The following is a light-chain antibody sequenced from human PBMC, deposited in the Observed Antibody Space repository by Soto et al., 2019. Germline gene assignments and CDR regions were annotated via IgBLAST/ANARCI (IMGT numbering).Light chain of an antibody. Sequence: QSALTQPASVSGSPGQSITISCTGTSSDVGGYNYVSWYQQSPGKAPKLMIFDVNNRPSGVSNRFSGSKSGNTASLTISGLQAGDEADYYCSSYTSSSTLVFGGGTKLTVL. J-gene: IGLJ2*01. CDR3: SSYTSSSTLV. V-gene: IGLV2-14*01. CDR1: SSDVGGYNY. CDR2: DVN.